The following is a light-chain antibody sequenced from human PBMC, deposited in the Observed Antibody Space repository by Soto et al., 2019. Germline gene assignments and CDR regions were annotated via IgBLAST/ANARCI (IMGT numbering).Light chain of an antibody. Sequence: EFVLTQSPGTLSLSPGEIATLSFRASQTVRNNYLAWYQQKPGQAPRLLIYDASSRATGIPDRFSGGGSGTDFTLTISRLEPEDFAVYYCQQFSSYPLTFGGGTKV. J-gene: IGKJ4*01. V-gene: IGKV3-20*01. CDR3: QQFSSYPLT. CDR1: QTVRNNY. CDR2: DAS.